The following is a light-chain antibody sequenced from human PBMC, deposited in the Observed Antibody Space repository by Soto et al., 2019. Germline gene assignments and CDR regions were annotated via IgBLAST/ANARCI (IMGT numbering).Light chain of an antibody. J-gene: IGKJ1*01. CDR3: LQYKDWPGM. CDR1: QSIANN. Sequence: EIVMTQSPATLSVSPGERATVSCRASQSIANNLAWYQQKPGQAPRLLIYGASTRATGIPARFSGSGSGTEFTLTISSLQSEDFAVYYCLQYKDWPGMFGQGTKVDIK. V-gene: IGKV3-15*01. CDR2: GAS.